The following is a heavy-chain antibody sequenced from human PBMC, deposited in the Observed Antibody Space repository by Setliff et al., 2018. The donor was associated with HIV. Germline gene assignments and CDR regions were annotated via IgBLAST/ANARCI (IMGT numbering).Heavy chain of an antibody. V-gene: IGHV3-15*01. J-gene: IGHJ4*02. CDR1: GFTFSAHG. CDR3: VTGVGTSSVDY. CDR2: IKTKTQRGTT. Sequence: PGGSLRLSCAASGFTFSAHGMHWVRQAPGKGLEWVGRIKTKTQRGTTDYAAPAKGRFIISRDDSKNTLYLQMNSLRSEDTAVYYCVTGVGTSSVDYWGQGTMVTVSS. D-gene: IGHD3-22*01.